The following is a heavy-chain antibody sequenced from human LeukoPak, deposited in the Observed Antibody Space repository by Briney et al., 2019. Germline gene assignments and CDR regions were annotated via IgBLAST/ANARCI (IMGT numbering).Heavy chain of an antibody. CDR3: AKDRCSSTSCYFFDY. CDR2: IRYEGSNK. Sequence: GRSLRLSCAPSGLTFSSYGMHWVSQAPGKGLEWVAFIRYEGSNKYYADSVKGRFTISRDNSKNTLHLQMNSLRAEDTAVYYCAKDRCSSTSCYFFDYWGQGTLVTVSS. V-gene: IGHV3-30*02. J-gene: IGHJ4*02. D-gene: IGHD2-2*01. CDR1: GLTFSSYG.